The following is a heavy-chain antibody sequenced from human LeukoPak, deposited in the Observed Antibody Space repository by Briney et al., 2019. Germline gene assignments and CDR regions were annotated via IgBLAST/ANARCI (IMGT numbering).Heavy chain of an antibody. CDR3: ARDIVVAYCGGDCYSGFDY. J-gene: IGHJ4*02. Sequence: GGSLRLSCAASGFTFSSYAMSWVRQAPGKGLEWVSYISSSSSTIYYADSVKGRFTISRDNAKNSLYLQMNSLKAEDTAVYYCARDIVVAYCGGDCYSGFDYWGQGTLVTVSS. V-gene: IGHV3-48*04. CDR2: ISSSSSTI. CDR1: GFTFSSYA. D-gene: IGHD2-21*02.